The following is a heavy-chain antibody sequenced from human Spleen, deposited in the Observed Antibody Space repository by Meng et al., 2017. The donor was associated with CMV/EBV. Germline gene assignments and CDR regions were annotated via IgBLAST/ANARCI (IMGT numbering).Heavy chain of an antibody. Sequence: QRLLQESGPGLVKPSETLSLTCTVPGGSISSSSYYWGWIRQPPGKGLEWIGSIYYSGSTYYNPSLKSRVTISVDTSKNQFSLKLSSVTAADTAVYYCARDGAGLRLGELSSPFDYWGQGTLVTVSS. CDR3: ARDGAGLRLGELSSPFDY. V-gene: IGHV4-39*07. CDR1: GGSISSSSYY. CDR2: IYYSGST. J-gene: IGHJ4*02. D-gene: IGHD3-16*02.